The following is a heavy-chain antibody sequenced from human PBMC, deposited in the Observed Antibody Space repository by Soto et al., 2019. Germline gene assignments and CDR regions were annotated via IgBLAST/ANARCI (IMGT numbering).Heavy chain of an antibody. CDR3: AKMTTRRFDY. J-gene: IGHJ4*02. Sequence: GGSLRLSCAASGCTFSSYAMSWVRQAPGKGLEWVSGISGSGLSTNYADSVKGRFTISRDNSKNTLYLQMNSLRAEDTAVYYCAKMTTRRFDYWGQGTLVTVSS. D-gene: IGHD4-17*01. CDR1: GCTFSSYA. CDR2: ISGSGLST. V-gene: IGHV3-23*01.